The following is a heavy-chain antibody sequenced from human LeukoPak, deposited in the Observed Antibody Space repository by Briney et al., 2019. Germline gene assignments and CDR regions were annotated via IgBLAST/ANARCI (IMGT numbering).Heavy chain of an antibody. D-gene: IGHD1-26*01. CDR1: GFTFSSYA. V-gene: IGHV3-23*01. Sequence: GGSLRLPCAASGFTFSSYAMSWVRQALGKGLEWVSAISGSGGSTYYADSVKGRFTISRDNSKNTLYLQMNSLRAEDTAVYYCAKHGGYRVGATQWTEFDYWGQGTLVTVSS. CDR2: ISGSGGST. J-gene: IGHJ4*02. CDR3: AKHGGYRVGATQWTEFDY.